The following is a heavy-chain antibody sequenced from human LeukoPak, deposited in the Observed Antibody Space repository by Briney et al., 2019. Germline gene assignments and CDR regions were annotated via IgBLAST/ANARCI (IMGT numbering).Heavy chain of an antibody. V-gene: IGHV1-46*03. J-gene: IGHJ4*02. CDR3: AHYDSSGYYNY. D-gene: IGHD3-22*01. CDR2: INPSGGST. Sequence: ASVKVSCKASGYTFTSYYMHWVRQAPGQGLEWMGIINPSGGSTSYAQKFQGRVTMTRDMSTSTVYMGLSSLRSEDTAVYYCAHYDSSGYYNYWGQGTLVTVSS. CDR1: GYTFTSYY.